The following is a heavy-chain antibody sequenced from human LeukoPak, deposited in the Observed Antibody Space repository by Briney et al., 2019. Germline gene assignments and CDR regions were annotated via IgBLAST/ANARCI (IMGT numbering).Heavy chain of an antibody. J-gene: IGHJ6*02. Sequence: PGGSLRLSCAASGFTFSSYWMSWVRQAPGKGLEWVANIKQDGSEKYYVDSVKGRFTISRDNAKNSLYLQMNSLRAEDTAVYYCARDPQYYDFWSGYTLSGMDVWGQGTTVTVSS. V-gene: IGHV3-7*01. D-gene: IGHD3-3*01. CDR1: GFTFSSYW. CDR3: ARDPQYYDFWSGYTLSGMDV. CDR2: IKQDGSEK.